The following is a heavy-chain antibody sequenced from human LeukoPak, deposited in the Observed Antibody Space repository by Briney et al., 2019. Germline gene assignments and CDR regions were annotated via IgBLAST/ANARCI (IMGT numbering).Heavy chain of an antibody. CDR2: IKQDESEI. V-gene: IGHV3-7*03. CDR3: AKDRPNYYESNGHYYRQNGDY. J-gene: IGHJ4*02. CDR1: GFTFSSYW. Sequence: GGSLRLSCAASGFTFSSYWMSWVRQATGKGLEWVANIKQDESEIYYVDSVKGRFNISRDNSKDTLYLQMNSLRAEDTAIYYCAKDRPNYYESNGHYYRQNGDYWGQGTLVTVSS. D-gene: IGHD3-22*01.